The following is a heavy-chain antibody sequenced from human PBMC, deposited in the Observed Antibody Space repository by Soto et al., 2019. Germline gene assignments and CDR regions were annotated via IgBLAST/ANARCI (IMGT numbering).Heavy chain of an antibody. CDR2: VNAGNDNT. CDR3: EREVPYGYSRFDY. V-gene: IGHV1-3*01. Sequence: QVHLVQSGAEVKKPGASVKVSCKTSGYTFTNNVIHWVRQAPGQRLEWMGWVNAGNDNTKWSREFQGILTLTKDTSATTAYMELSNLTSEETGITFCEREVPYGYSRFDYWGQGTLVTVSS. J-gene: IGHJ4*02. CDR1: GYTFTNNV. D-gene: IGHD5-18*01.